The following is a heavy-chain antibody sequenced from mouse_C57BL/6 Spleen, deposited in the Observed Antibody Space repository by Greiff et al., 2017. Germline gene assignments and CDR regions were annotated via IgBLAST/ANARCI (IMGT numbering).Heavy chain of an antibody. V-gene: IGHV1-61*01. CDR3: AREGGYAMDY. CDR1: GYTFTSYW. J-gene: IGHJ4*01. Sequence: QVQLQQSGAELVRPGSSVKLSCKASGYTFTSYWMDWVKQRPGQGLEWIGNIYPSDSETHYNQKFKDKATLTVDKSSSTAYMQLSSLTSEDSAVYYCAREGGYAMDYWGQGTSVTVSS. CDR2: IYPSDSET.